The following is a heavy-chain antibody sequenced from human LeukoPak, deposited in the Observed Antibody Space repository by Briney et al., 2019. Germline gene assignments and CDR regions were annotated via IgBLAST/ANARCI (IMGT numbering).Heavy chain of an antibody. Sequence: SETLSLTCIVSGGPISGYSWSWIRQPPGKGMEWIGYIYTSGSTSYNTSLKSRATISVDTSKNQFSLKLHSVTAADTAVYYCARLGIEARGYFDYWGQGTLVTVSS. CDR2: IYTSGST. V-gene: IGHV4-4*09. J-gene: IGHJ4*02. D-gene: IGHD6-6*01. CDR3: ARLGIEARGYFDY. CDR1: GGPISGYS.